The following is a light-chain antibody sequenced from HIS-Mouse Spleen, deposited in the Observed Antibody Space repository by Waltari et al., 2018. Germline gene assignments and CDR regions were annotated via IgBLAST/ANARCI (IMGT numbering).Light chain of an antibody. CDR2: EVS. CDR1: SSDVGRYNY. J-gene: IGLJ3*02. V-gene: IGLV2-14*01. Sequence: QSALTQPASVSGSPGQSITISCTGTSSDVGRYNYLSWYQQHPGKAPKLMIYEVSNRPSGVSNRFSGSKSGNTASLTISGLQAEDEADYYCSSYTSSSTWVFGGGTKLTVL. CDR3: SSYTSSSTWV.